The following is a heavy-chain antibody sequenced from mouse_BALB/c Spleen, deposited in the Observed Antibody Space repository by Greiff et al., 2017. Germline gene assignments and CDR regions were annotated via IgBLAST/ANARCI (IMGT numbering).Heavy chain of an antibody. V-gene: IGHV1S137*01. D-gene: IGHD2-14*01. Sequence: QVQLQQSGAELVRPGVSVKISCKGSGYTFTDYAMHWVKQSHAKSLEWIGVISTYYGDASYNQKFKGKATMTVDKSSSTAYMELARLTSEDSAIYYCARGGYRYGAWFAYWGQGTLVTVSA. CDR1: GYTFTDYA. CDR2: ISTYYGDA. J-gene: IGHJ3*01. CDR3: ARGGYRYGAWFAY.